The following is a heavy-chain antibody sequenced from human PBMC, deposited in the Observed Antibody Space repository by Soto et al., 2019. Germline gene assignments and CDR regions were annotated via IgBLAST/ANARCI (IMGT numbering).Heavy chain of an antibody. CDR1: GFTFSSYA. CDR2: ISGSGGST. D-gene: IGHD3-3*01. Sequence: GGSLRLSCAASGFTFSSYAMSWVRQAPGKGLEWVSAISGSGGSTYYADSVKGRFTISRDNSKNTLYLQMNSLRAEDTAVYYCAKDLLNYDFWSGYYLGSPFDYRGQGTLVTVSS. V-gene: IGHV3-23*01. CDR3: AKDLLNYDFWSGYYLGSPFDY. J-gene: IGHJ4*02.